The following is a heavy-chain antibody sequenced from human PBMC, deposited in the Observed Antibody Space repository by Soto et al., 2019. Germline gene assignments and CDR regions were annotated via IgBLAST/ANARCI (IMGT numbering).Heavy chain of an antibody. CDR2: ISGNGSST. CDR1: GFTFRNYA. J-gene: IGHJ3*01. D-gene: IGHD1-7*01. Sequence: EVQLLESGGALVQPGGSLRLSCAASGFTFRNYAMSWVRQAPGKGLEWVSRISGNGSSTNYADSVKGRFTISRDNAKNTVYLQIDSLRAEDTAVYYCARSLPGTYGAFDLWGQGTMVTVSS. V-gene: IGHV3-23*01. CDR3: ARSLPGTYGAFDL.